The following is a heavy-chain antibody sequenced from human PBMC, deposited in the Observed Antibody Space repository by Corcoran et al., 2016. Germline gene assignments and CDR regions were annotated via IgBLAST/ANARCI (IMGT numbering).Heavy chain of an antibody. CDR1: GFTFDDYG. D-gene: IGHD3-22*01. CDR2: INWNGGST. V-gene: IGHV3-20*01. CDR3: ARPSWAGGYDSSGPYDY. J-gene: IGHJ4*02. Sequence: EVQLVESGGGVVRPGGSLRLSCAASGFTFDDYGMSWVRQAPGKGLEWVSGINWNGGSTGYADSVKGRFTISRDNAKNSLYLQMNSLRAEETALYHWARPSWAGGYDSSGPYDYWGQGTLVTVSS.